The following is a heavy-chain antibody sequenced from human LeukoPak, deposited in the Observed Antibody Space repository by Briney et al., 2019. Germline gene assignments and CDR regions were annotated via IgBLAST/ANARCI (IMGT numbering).Heavy chain of an antibody. D-gene: IGHD1-26*01. CDR3: ARASLGSYYLDY. J-gene: IGHJ4*02. CDR1: GGSISSYY. V-gene: IGHV4-59*01. Sequence: SETLSLTCTVSGGSISSYYWSWIQQPPGKGLEWIGYIYYSGSTNYNPSLKSRVTISVDTSKNQFSLKLSSVTAADTAVYYCARASLGSYYLDYWGQGTLVTVSS. CDR2: IYYSGST.